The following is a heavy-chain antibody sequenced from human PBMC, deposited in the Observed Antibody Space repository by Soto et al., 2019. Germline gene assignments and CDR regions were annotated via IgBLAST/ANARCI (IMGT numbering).Heavy chain of an antibody. CDR2: ISGSGGST. CDR1: GFTFSSYA. V-gene: IGHV3-23*01. J-gene: IGHJ6*02. D-gene: IGHD3-9*01. CDR3: AKDQSTFDWLSNYYYYGMDV. Sequence: GGSLRLSCAASGFTFSSYAMSWVRQAPGKGLEWVSAISGSGGSTYYADSVKGRFTISRDNSKNTLYLQMNSLRAEDTAVYYCAKDQSTFDWLSNYYYYGMDVWGQGTTVTVSS.